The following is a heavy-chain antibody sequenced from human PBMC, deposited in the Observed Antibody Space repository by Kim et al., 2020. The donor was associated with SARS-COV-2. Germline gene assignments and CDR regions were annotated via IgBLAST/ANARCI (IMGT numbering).Heavy chain of an antibody. J-gene: IGHJ6*01. CDR2: IYSGGST. D-gene: IGHD1-20*01. V-gene: IGHV3-66*01. CDR1: GFTVSSYY. CDR3: ARDRITGTAFPCYYYYGM. Sequence: GGSLRLSCAASGFTVSSYYMSWVRQAPGKGLEWVSVIYSGGSTYYADSVKGRFTISRDNSENTVYLHMHSLRAEDTAVFYCARDRITGTAFPCYYYYGM.